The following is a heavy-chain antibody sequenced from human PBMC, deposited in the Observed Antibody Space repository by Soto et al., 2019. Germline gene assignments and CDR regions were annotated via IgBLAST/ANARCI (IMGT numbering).Heavy chain of an antibody. Sequence: SETLSLTCAVSGDSISSSNNYWSWIRQPPGEGLEWIGFISYSGTTSYSPSLKSRLAISLDTSKNQFSLSLSSVTAADTAVYYCARGRGYSYGLDPWGQGTLVTVSS. D-gene: IGHD5-18*01. V-gene: IGHV4-30-4*01. CDR3: ARGRGYSYGLDP. CDR2: ISYSGTT. CDR1: GDSISSSNNY. J-gene: IGHJ5*02.